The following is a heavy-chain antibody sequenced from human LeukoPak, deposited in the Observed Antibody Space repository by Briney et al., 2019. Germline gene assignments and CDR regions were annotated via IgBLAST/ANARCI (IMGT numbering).Heavy chain of an antibody. CDR1: GYTFTSYG. V-gene: IGHV1-18*01. Sequence: AASVKVSCKASGYTFTSYGIRWVRQAPGQGLEWMGWISAYNGNTNYAQKLQGRVTMTTDTSTSTAYMDLGSLSSDDTAVYYCARYNGYCSGGSCYHFGYWGQGTLVTVSS. D-gene: IGHD2-15*01. CDR2: ISAYNGNT. J-gene: IGHJ4*02. CDR3: ARYNGYCSGGSCYHFGY.